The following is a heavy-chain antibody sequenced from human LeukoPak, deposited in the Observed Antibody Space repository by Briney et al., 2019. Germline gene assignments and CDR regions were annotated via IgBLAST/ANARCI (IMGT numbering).Heavy chain of an antibody. CDR1: GGTFSSYA. J-gene: IGHJ3*02. CDR3: ARVARDSSGYYLDAFDI. D-gene: IGHD3-22*01. V-gene: IGHV1-69*05. Sequence: SVKVSCKASGGTFSSYAISWVRQAPGQGLEWMGRIIPVFGTANYAQKFQGRVTITTDESTSTAYMELSSLRSEDTAVYYCARVARDSSGYYLDAFDIWGQGTMVTVSS. CDR2: IIPVFGTA.